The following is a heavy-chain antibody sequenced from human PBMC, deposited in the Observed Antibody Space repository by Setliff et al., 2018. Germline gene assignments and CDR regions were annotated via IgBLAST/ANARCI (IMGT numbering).Heavy chain of an antibody. V-gene: IGHV4-4*07. D-gene: IGHD5-18*01. Sequence: SETLSLTCTVSGGSISSYYWSWIRQPAGKGLEWIGRIHTSGSTNYNPSLKSRVTMSVDTSKNQFSLKLSSVTAADTAVYYCARDGGAAMDEFYYYYMDVWGKGTTVTVS. CDR2: IHTSGST. CDR3: ARDGGAAMDEFYYYYMDV. J-gene: IGHJ6*03. CDR1: GGSISSYY.